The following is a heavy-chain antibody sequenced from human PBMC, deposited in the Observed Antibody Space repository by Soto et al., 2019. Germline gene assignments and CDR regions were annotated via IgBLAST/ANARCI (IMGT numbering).Heavy chain of an antibody. CDR3: ARDFGYCSGGSCYSGSYYYGMDV. J-gene: IGHJ6*02. CDR1: GFTFSSYS. D-gene: IGHD2-15*01. Sequence: EVQLVESGGGLVKPGGSLRLSCAASGFTFSSYSMNWVRQAPGKGLEWVSSISSSSSYIYYADSVKGRFTISRDNAKNSLYLQMNSLRAEDTAVYYCARDFGYCSGGSCYSGSYYYGMDVWGQGTTVTVSS. V-gene: IGHV3-21*01. CDR2: ISSSSSYI.